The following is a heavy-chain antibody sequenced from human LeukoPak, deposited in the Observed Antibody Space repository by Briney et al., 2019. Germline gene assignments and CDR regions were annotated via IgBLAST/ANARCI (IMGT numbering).Heavy chain of an antibody. CDR1: GFTFSNYA. V-gene: IGHV3-23*01. J-gene: IGHJ4*02. Sequence: GGSLRLSCAASGFTFSNYAMNWVRQAPGKGLEWVSAIRGSGGSTYYADSVKGRFTISRDNSKTTLYLQMKGLRAEDTAIYYCAKPVGSSGWYGDFDCWGQGTLVTVSS. CDR3: AKPVGSSGWYGDFDC. D-gene: IGHD6-19*01. CDR2: IRGSGGST.